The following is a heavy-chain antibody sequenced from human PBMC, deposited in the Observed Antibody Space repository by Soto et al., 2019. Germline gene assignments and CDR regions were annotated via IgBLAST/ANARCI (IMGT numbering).Heavy chain of an antibody. V-gene: IGHV1-18*01. D-gene: IGHD2-15*01. CDR3: AREYCGGGRCYGVDH. CDR1: GYTFTDYG. Sequence: ASVKVSCKTSGYTFTDYGISWVRQAPGQGLEWMGWISTNSDDTKYAQEFRGRVTVTTDTSTSTAYMELRSLRYDDTAVYYCAREYCGGGRCYGVDHWGQGILVTVSS. J-gene: IGHJ4*02. CDR2: ISTNSDDT.